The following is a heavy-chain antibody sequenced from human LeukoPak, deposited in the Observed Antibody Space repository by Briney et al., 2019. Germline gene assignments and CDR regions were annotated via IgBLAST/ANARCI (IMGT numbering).Heavy chain of an antibody. CDR3: ARRVPYSSSWPSLDY. J-gene: IGHJ4*02. CDR2: ISDSGGDS. Sequence: SGGSLRLSCAASGFTFSSYAMSWVRQAPGKGLEWVSAISDSGGDSYYADSVKGRFTISRDNSKNTLFLQINSLRGEDTAVYYCARRVPYSSSWPSLDYWGQGTLVTVSS. CDR1: GFTFSSYA. V-gene: IGHV3-23*01. D-gene: IGHD6-13*01.